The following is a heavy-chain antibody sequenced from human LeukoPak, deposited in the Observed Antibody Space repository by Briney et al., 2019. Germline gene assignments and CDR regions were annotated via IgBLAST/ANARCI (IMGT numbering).Heavy chain of an antibody. J-gene: IGHJ6*02. Sequence: GGSLRLSCAASGFTFNTYAMSWVRQAPGKGLEWVSTISGSGGRTYHADSVKGRFTISRDNSKNTLYLQMNSLRAEDTAIYYCAKHQQVYGDSLMDVWGQGTTVTVSS. CDR3: AKHQQVYGDSLMDV. CDR2: ISGSGGRT. D-gene: IGHD4-17*01. CDR1: GFTFNTYA. V-gene: IGHV3-23*01.